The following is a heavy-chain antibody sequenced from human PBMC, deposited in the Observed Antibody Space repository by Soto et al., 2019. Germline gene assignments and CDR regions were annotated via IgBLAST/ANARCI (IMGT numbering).Heavy chain of an antibody. CDR3: ARERGRYFDAFDL. Sequence: DVQLVESGGDMVQPGGSLRLSCAASGFTFNNYWMSWVRQAPGKGLEWVANIRQDGSETYYLDSVKGRFTISRDNARDVLYLQMNSLRAEDTAVFYCARERGRYFDAFDLWGRGTMVVVDS. V-gene: IGHV3-7*03. CDR2: IRQDGSET. CDR1: GFTFNNYW. D-gene: IGHD3-10*01. J-gene: IGHJ3*01.